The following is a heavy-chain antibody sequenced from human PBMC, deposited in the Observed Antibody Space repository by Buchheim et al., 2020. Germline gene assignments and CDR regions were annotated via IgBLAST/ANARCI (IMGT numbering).Heavy chain of an antibody. CDR1: GFTFSDYY. CDR3: ARAKDIVVVPAALNWFDP. D-gene: IGHD2-2*01. J-gene: IGHJ5*02. V-gene: IGHV3-11*05. Sequence: QVQLVESGGGLVKPGGSLRLSCAASGFTFSDYYMSWIRQAPGKGLEWVSYISSSSSYTNYADSVKGRFTISRDNAKNSLYLQMNSLRAEDTAVYYCARAKDIVVVPAALNWFDPWGQGTL. CDR2: ISSSSSYT.